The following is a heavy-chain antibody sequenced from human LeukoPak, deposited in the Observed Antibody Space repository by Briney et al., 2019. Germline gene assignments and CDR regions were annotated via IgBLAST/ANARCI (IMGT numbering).Heavy chain of an antibody. V-gene: IGHV3-30*18. CDR2: ISYDGSKK. Sequence: PGGSLRLSCAASGFTFSSYGMHWVRQAPGKGLEWVAVISYDGSKKYYADSVKGRFTISRDNSKNTLYLQMNSLRAEDTAVYYCAKDKGIASGYYGMDVWGQGTTVTVSS. J-gene: IGHJ6*02. D-gene: IGHD2-15*01. CDR1: GFTFSSYG. CDR3: AKDKGIASGYYGMDV.